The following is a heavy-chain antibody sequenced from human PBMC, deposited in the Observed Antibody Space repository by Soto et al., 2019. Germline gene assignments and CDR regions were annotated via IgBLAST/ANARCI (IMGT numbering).Heavy chain of an antibody. CDR2: VYYSGST. V-gene: IGHV4-59*01. D-gene: IGHD3-22*01. J-gene: IGHJ3*02. CDR1: GDSITSSY. CDR3: ARVMFISLRSTDAFDI. Sequence: SETLSLTCSVSGDSITSSYWSWSRQPPGKGLEWIGYVYYSGSTNYNSSLKSRVTISLDTSKSQFSLRLSSVTAADTAVYYCARVMFISLRSTDAFDIWGQGTMVT.